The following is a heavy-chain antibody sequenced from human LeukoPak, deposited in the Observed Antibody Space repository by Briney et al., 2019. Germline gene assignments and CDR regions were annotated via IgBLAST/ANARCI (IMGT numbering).Heavy chain of an antibody. CDR2: ISSSSSTI. CDR1: GFSFSRHS. Sequence: GGSLRLSCAASGFSFSRHSMNWVRQAPGKGLEWVSYISSSSSTIYCADSVKGRFTISRDNAKNSLYLQMNSLRAEDTAVYYCARGAVAGTTETYYFDYWGQGTLVTVSS. CDR3: ARGAVAGTTETYYFDY. V-gene: IGHV3-48*01. J-gene: IGHJ4*02. D-gene: IGHD6-19*01.